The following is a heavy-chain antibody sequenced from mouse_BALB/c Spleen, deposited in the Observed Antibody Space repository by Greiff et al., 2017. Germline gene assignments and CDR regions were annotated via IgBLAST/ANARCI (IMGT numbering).Heavy chain of an antibody. D-gene: IGHD1-1*01. CDR2: IYPGNSDT. V-gene: IGHV1-5*01. J-gene: IGHJ2*01. Sequence: EVQLQQSGTVLARPGASVKMSCKASGYTFTSYWMHWVKQRPGQGLEWIGAIYPGNSDTSYNQKFKGKAKLTAVTSTSTAYMELSSLTNEDSAVYYCTRRGLYGSSYYFDYWGQGTTLTVSS. CDR3: TRRGLYGSSYYFDY. CDR1: GYTFTSYW.